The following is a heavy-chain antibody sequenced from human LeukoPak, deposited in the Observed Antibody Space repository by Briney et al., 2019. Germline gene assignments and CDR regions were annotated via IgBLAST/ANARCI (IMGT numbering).Heavy chain of an antibody. J-gene: IGHJ3*02. Sequence: PGGSLRLSCAVSGLTFSIYGMHWVRQAPGKGLEWVSAISGSGGSTYYADSVKGRFTISRDNSKNTLYLQMNSLRAEDTAVYYCAKDPSTLTYCSSTSCYGDAFDIWGQGTMVTVSS. D-gene: IGHD2-2*01. CDR3: AKDPSTLTYCSSTSCYGDAFDI. CDR1: GLTFSIYG. V-gene: IGHV3-23*01. CDR2: ISGSGGST.